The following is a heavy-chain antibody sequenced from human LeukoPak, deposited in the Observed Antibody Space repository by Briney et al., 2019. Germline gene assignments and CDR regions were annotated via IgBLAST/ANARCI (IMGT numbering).Heavy chain of an antibody. CDR3: AKDQGLRFLEWLCDY. V-gene: IGHV3-23*01. CDR1: GFTLSSYA. D-gene: IGHD3-3*01. CDR2: ISGSGGST. J-gene: IGHJ4*02. Sequence: GGSLRLSCAASGFTLSSYAMSWVRQAPGKGLEWVSAISGSGGSTYYADSVKGRFTISRDNSKNTLYLQMNSLRAEDTAVYYCAKDQGLRFLEWLCDYWGQGTLVTVSS.